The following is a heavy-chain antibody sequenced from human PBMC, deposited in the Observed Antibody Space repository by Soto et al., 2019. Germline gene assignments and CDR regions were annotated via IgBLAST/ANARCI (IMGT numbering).Heavy chain of an antibody. J-gene: IGHJ4*02. CDR3: ARDLSSGDCFDY. CDR2: ISSSSSYI. CDR1: GFTFSSYS. V-gene: IGHV3-21*01. D-gene: IGHD2-21*02. Sequence: PGGSLRLSCAASGFTFSSYSMNWVRQAPGKGLEWVSSISSSSSYIYYADSVKGRFTISRDNAKNSLYLQMNSLRAEDTAVYYCARDLSSGDCFDYWGQGTLVTVSS.